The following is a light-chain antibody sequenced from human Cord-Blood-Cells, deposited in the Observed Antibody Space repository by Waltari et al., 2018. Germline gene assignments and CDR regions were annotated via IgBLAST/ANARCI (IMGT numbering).Light chain of an antibody. J-gene: IGKJ4*01. CDR1: QSISSY. CDR3: QQSYSTHLT. CDR2: AAS. V-gene: IGKV1-39*01. Sequence: DIKMTQSPSSLSASVGDRVTITCRASQSISSYLNWYQQKPWKAPKLLIYAASSLQSGVPSRFSGSGSGTDFTLTISSLQPEDFATYYCQQSYSTHLTFGGGTKVEIK.